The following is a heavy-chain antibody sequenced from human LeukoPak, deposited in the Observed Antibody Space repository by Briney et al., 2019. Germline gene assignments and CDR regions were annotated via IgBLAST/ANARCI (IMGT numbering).Heavy chain of an antibody. CDR2: IKQDGSEK. V-gene: IGHV3-7*01. D-gene: IGHD5-12*01. CDR3: ARDLDSGYDFRVFDP. J-gene: IGHJ5*02. Sequence: PGGSLRLSCAASGFTFRSYGMSWVRQAPGKGLEWVANIKQDGSEKYYVDSVKGRFTISRDNAKNSLYLQMNSLRAEDTAVYYCARDLDSGYDFRVFDPWGQGTLVTVSS. CDR1: GFTFRSYG.